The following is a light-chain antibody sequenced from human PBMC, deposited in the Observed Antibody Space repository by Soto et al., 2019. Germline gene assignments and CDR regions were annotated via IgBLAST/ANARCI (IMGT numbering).Light chain of an antibody. J-gene: IGLJ2*01. Sequence: QSVLTQPPSSSASPGESARLTCTLPSDINVGRCNIFRYQQNPGSPPRYLLYYYSDSNKGQGSGVPSRFYASKDASANTGILLISGVQSEDEADYYCMIWPTYTPGVFGGGTKVTV. CDR2: YYSDSNK. V-gene: IGLV5-37*01. CDR3: MIWPTYTPGV. CDR1: SDINVGRCN.